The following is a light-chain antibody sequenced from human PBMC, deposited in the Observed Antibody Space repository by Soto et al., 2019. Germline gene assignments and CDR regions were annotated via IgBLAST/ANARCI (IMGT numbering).Light chain of an antibody. CDR2: EVS. V-gene: IGLV2-14*01. CDR1: SSDVGGYNY. J-gene: IGLJ1*01. Sequence: QSALTQPASVSGSPGQSITISCSVTSSDVGGYNYVSWYQQHPGKAPKLIISEVSNRPSGVSNRFSGSKSGNTASLTISGLQAEDEADYYCSSYTSSSTLVFGTGTKLTVL. CDR3: SSYTSSSTLV.